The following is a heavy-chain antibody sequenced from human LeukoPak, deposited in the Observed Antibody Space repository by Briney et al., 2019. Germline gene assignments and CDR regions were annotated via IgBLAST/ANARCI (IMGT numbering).Heavy chain of an antibody. Sequence: PSETLSLTCAVYGGSFSGYYWSWIRQPPGKGLEWIGEINHSGSTNYNPSLKSRVTISVDTSKNQFSLRLRSLTAADTAVYHCARGLPNSHYDSSGYYVRACFDYWGQGTLVTVSS. CDR2: INHSGST. D-gene: IGHD3-22*01. CDR1: GGSFSGYY. CDR3: ARGLPNSHYDSSGYYVRACFDY. V-gene: IGHV4-34*01. J-gene: IGHJ4*02.